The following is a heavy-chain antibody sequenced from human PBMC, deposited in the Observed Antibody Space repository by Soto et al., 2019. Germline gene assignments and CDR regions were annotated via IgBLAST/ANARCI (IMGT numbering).Heavy chain of an antibody. CDR1: GFTFESYG. Sequence: GGSLRLSCTASGFTFESYGMHWVRQAPGKGLEWLAYISHEGVMKFYAGSVKGRFTISRDNSKNTLYLQLSSLRPDDTGVYYCAKREGQPWSRDNFYYYAMEVWGRGTRVTVSS. CDR3: AKREGQPWSRDNFYYYAMEV. V-gene: IGHV3-30*18. CDR2: ISHEGVMK. J-gene: IGHJ6*02. D-gene: IGHD1-20*01.